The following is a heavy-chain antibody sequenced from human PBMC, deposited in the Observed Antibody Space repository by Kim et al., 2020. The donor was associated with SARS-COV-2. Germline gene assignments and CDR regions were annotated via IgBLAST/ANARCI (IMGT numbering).Heavy chain of an antibody. Sequence: GGSLRLSCAASGFTFDDYAMHWVRQAPGKGLEWVSGISWNSGSIGYADSVKDRFTISRDNAKNSLYLQMNSLRAEDTALYYCAKDFFPYSSDDAFDIWGQGTMVTVSS. CDR3: AKDFFPYSSDDAFDI. V-gene: IGHV3-9*01. D-gene: IGHD1-26*01. J-gene: IGHJ3*02. CDR2: ISWNSGSI. CDR1: GFTFDDYA.